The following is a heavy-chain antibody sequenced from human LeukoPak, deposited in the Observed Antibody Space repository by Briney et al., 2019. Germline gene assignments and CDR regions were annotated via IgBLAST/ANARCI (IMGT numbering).Heavy chain of an antibody. CDR2: IKQDGSKK. CDR3: ATPLDYYDSSGYHQGGD. D-gene: IGHD3-22*01. V-gene: IGHV3-7*03. CDR1: GFTFGSYW. Sequence: GGSLRLSCAASGFTFGSYWMTWVRQAPGKGLEWVANIKQDGSKKNYVDSVKGRFTISRDNAKNSLYLQMNSLRAEDTAVYYCATPLDYYDSSGYHQGGDWGQGTLVTVSS. J-gene: IGHJ4*02.